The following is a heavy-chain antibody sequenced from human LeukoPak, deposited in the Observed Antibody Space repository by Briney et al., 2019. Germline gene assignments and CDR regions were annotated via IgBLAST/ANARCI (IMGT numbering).Heavy chain of an antibody. CDR2: ISDGGDST. CDR1: GFTFTHYA. Sequence: GGSLRLSCAASGFTFTHYAMSWVRRAPGKGLEWVSSISDGGDSTYYADSVKGRFTISRDNSKNTLSLQMNTLRAEDTALYYCAKVGTIFAQPKYYYVDVWGKGTTVTVSS. J-gene: IGHJ6*03. D-gene: IGHD3-3*01. V-gene: IGHV3-23*01. CDR3: AKVGTIFAQPKYYYVDV.